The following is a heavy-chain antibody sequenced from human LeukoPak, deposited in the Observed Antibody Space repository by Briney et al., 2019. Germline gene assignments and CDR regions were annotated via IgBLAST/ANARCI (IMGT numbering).Heavy chain of an antibody. CDR2: ISGSGGST. D-gene: IGHD1-26*01. CDR1: GFTFSSYA. Sequence: GGSLRLSCAASGFTFSSYAMSWVRQAPGKGLEWVSAISGSGGSTYYADSVKGQFTISRYNSKNTLYLQMNSLRAEDTAVYYCAKGGSSLYFFDYWGQGTLATVSS. J-gene: IGHJ4*02. CDR3: AKGGSSLYFFDY. V-gene: IGHV3-23*01.